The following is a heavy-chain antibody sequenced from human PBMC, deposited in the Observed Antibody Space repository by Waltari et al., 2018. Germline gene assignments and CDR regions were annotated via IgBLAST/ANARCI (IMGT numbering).Heavy chain of an antibody. J-gene: IGHJ6*02. CDR1: GGTFSSYA. CDR3: AVLSYGLIYYYYYGMDV. CDR2: IIPIFGTA. D-gene: IGHD5-18*01. Sequence: QVQLVQSGAEVKKPGSSVKVSCKASGGTFSSYAISWVRQAPGQGLEWMGRIIPIFGTANYAQKFQGRVTITADKSTSTAYMELSSLRSEDTAVYYCAVLSYGLIYYYYYGMDVWGQGTTVTVSS. V-gene: IGHV1-69*08.